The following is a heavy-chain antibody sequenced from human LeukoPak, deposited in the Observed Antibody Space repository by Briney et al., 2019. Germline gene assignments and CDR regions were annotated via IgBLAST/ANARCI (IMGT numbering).Heavy chain of an antibody. D-gene: IGHD2-15*01. CDR2: IIPILGIA. J-gene: IGHJ6*02. Sequence: SVKVSCKASGGTFSSDVISWVRQAPGQGLEWMGRIIPILGIANYAQKFQGRVTITADKSTSTAYMELSSLRSEDTAVYYCARDSCSGGSCYGFYYYGMDVWGQGTTVTVSS. CDR3: ARDSCSGGSCYGFYYYGMDV. V-gene: IGHV1-69*04. CDR1: GGTFSSDV.